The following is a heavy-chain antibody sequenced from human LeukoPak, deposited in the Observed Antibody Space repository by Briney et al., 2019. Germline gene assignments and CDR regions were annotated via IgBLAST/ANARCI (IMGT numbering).Heavy chain of an antibody. CDR2: INSDGSEG. CDR3: ARSSYSISSSV. V-gene: IGHV3-7*03. J-gene: IGHJ3*01. D-gene: IGHD6-6*01. Sequence: PGGSLRLSCAASGFTFSDYYMSWIRQAPGKGLEWVASINSDGSEGYYADVVKGRFTISRDNAKNSLYLQINSLRAEDTAVYYCARSSYSISSSVWGQGTMVTVSS. CDR1: GFTFSDYY.